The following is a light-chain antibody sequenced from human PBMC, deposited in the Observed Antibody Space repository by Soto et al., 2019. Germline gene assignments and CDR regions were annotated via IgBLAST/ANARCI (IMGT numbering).Light chain of an antibody. CDR1: SSNMETKT. CDR2: SDN. CDR3: AAWDVSLVV. J-gene: IGLJ2*01. Sequence: QSVLTQPPSASGTPGQRVTISCSESSSNMETKTVIWYQQLPGAAPKLLIYSDNQRPSGVPDRFSGSKSGTSASLAISGLQSEDEADYFCAAWDVSLVVFGGGTKLTVL. V-gene: IGLV1-44*01.